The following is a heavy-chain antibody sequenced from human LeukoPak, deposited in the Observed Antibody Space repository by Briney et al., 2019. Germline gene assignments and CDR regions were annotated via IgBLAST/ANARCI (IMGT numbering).Heavy chain of an antibody. Sequence: SVKVSCKASGGTFSSYAISWVRQAPGQGLEWMGGIIPIFGTANYAQKFQGRVTITADESTSTAYMELSSLRSEDTAVYYCARDYYGSGKRGSRFDPWGQGTLVTVSS. D-gene: IGHD3-10*01. CDR1: GGTFSSYA. J-gene: IGHJ5*02. CDR2: IIPIFGTA. CDR3: ARDYYGSGKRGSRFDP. V-gene: IGHV1-69*01.